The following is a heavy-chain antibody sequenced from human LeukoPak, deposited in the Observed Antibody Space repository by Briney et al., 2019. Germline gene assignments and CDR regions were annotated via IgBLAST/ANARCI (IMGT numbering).Heavy chain of an antibody. J-gene: IGHJ4*02. D-gene: IGHD3-3*01. CDR2: RYPNSGGT. V-gene: IGHV1-2*02. CDR1: GYTFTCYY. Sequence: GASVKVSCKASGYTFTCYYMHWVRQAPGQGLEWMGGRYPNSGGTNYAQKFQGRVTMTRDTSISTAYMELGRLRSNDTAASYCARARSPIFGVVALYYFDYWGQGTLVPVSS. CDR3: ARARSPIFGVVALYYFDY.